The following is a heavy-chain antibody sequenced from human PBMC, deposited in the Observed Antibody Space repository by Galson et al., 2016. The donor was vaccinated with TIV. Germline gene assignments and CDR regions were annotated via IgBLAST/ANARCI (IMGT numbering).Heavy chain of an antibody. D-gene: IGHD2-15*01. J-gene: IGHJ4*02. Sequence: TLSLTCAVSGGSISSNGIFWSWIRQHPGKGLEWIGYIYHSGSTHYNPSLKSRVAMSVDTSKNQFSQTLTSVTAADTAVYYCARDQDSGAYFDYWGQGTLATVSS. CDR2: IYHSGST. CDR1: GGSISSNGIF. CDR3: ARDQDSGAYFDY. V-gene: IGHV4-31*11.